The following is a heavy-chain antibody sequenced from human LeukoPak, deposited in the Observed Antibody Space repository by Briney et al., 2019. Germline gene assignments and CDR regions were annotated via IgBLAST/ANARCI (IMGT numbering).Heavy chain of an antibody. CDR2: INPSGDST. V-gene: IGHV1-46*01. CDR3: ASVLYCGADCYSGRYFFDY. CDR1: GYTFTSYD. D-gene: IGHD2-21*02. J-gene: IGHJ4*02. Sequence: ASVKVSCKASGYTFTSYDMHWVRQAPGQGLEWMGIINPSGDSTSYAQKFQGRVTMSRDTSTSTVYMELSSLRSEDTAVYYCASVLYCGADCYSGRYFFDYWGQGTLVTVSS.